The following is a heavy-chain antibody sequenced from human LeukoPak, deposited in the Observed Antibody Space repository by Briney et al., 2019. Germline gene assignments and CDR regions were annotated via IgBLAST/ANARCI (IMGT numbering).Heavy chain of an antibody. CDR3: ARGQGGNYYLNYFDY. Sequence: SETLSLTCTVTGGSFSTYYWSWIRQPPGKGLEWIGHFYYSGSTTYNPSLKSRVTFSVDTSRNQFSLKLTSVTAADTALYYCARGQGGNYYLNYFDYWGRGALVTVSS. J-gene: IGHJ4*02. CDR1: GGSFSTYY. D-gene: IGHD1-26*01. CDR2: FYYSGST. V-gene: IGHV4-59*01.